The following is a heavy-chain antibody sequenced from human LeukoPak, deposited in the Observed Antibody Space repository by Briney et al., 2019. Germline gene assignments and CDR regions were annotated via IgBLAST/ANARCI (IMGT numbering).Heavy chain of an antibody. CDR1: CSCLTNYL. D-gene: IGHD3-10*01. CDR3: AYTVRGDYGSMRFYY. Sequence: AESLEIPLQGLCSCLTNYLIGRVRTMPGTGLEWMGIIYPGDSDTRYSPSFQGQVTISAAKSISTSYLQWSSLKASPTAIYYCAYTVRGDYGSMRFYYWGQVTLVTVSS. CDR2: IYPGDSDT. V-gene: IGHV5-51*01. J-gene: IGHJ4*02.